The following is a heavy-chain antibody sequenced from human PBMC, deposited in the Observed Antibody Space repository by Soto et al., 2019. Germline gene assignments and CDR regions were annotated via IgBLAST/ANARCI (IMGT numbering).Heavy chain of an antibody. D-gene: IGHD6-13*01. CDR2: IYYSGST. V-gene: IGHV4-59*01. J-gene: IGHJ3*02. CDR3: ARGSIAAAGDAFDI. CDR1: GGSISSYY. Sequence: QVQLQESGPGLVKPSETLSLTCTVSGGSISSYYWSWIRQPPGKGLEWIGYIYYSGSTNYNPSLKSLVTISVDTSKNQFSLKLSSVTAADTAVYYCARGSIAAAGDAFDIWGQGTMVTVSS.